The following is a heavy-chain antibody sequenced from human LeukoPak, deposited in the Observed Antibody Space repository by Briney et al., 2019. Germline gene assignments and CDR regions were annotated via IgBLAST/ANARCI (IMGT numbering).Heavy chain of an antibody. J-gene: IGHJ6*03. CDR1: GGSISSYY. V-gene: IGHV4-59*08. D-gene: IGHD2-2*01. Sequence: SETLSLTCTVSGGSISSYYWSWIRQPPGRGLEWIGYIYYTGSTNYNPSLKSRVTISVDTSKNQFSLKLSSVTAADTAVYYCARVAVVPAAYYYMDVWGKGTTVTVSS. CDR2: IYYTGST. CDR3: ARVAVVPAAYYYMDV.